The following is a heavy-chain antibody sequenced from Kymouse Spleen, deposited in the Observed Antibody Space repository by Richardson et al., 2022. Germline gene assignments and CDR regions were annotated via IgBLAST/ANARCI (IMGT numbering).Heavy chain of an antibody. Sequence: QVQLVQSGAEVKKPGASVKVSCKASGYTFTSYDINWVRQATGQGLEWMGWMNPNSGNTGYAQKFQGRVTMTRNTSISTAYMELSSLRSEDTAVYYCAREEGYCSSTSCYGSSSRFDPWGQGTLVTVSS. CDR2: MNPNSGNT. V-gene: IGHV1-8*01. J-gene: IGHJ5*02. D-gene: IGHD2-2*02. CDR3: AREEGYCSSTSCYGSSSRFDP. CDR1: GYTFTSYD.